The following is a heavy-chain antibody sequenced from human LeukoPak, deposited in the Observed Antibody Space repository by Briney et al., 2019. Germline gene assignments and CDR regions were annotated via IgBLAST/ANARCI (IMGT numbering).Heavy chain of an antibody. CDR2: XTTGTT. V-gene: IGHV4-61*02. CDR3: ARGRITIFGVVDNWFDP. J-gene: IGHJ5*02. Sequence: XTTGTTTYTPSLNRRLTISVPPSQNPFSLKLSSVTAADTAVYYCARGRITIFGVVDNWFDPWGQGTLVTVSS. D-gene: IGHD3-3*01.